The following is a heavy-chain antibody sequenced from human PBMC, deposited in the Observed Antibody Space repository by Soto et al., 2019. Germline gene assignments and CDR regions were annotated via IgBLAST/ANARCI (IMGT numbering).Heavy chain of an antibody. D-gene: IGHD6-13*01. CDR2: ISAGGGST. V-gene: IGHV3-23*01. CDR3: AREGSGWSYFDY. Sequence: GGSLRLSCAASGFTFSSYDMSWVRQAPGKGLEWVSVISAGGGSTYSADSVKGRFTISRDNSKNSLYLQMNSLRAEDTALYYCAREGSGWSYFDYWRPGTLVTVSS. J-gene: IGHJ4*02. CDR1: GFTFSSYD.